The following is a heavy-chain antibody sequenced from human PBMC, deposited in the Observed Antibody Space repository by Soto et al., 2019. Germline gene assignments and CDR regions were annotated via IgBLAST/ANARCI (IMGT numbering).Heavy chain of an antibody. J-gene: IGHJ4*02. D-gene: IGHD2-21*01. CDR2: IYSGGTT. CDR3: ATGVARYSLLDY. CDR1: GFTVSSNY. V-gene: IGHV3-66*01. Sequence: EVQLVESGGGLVQPGGSLRLSCAASGFTVSSNYMSWVRQAPGKGLEWVSIIYSGGTTYYADSVKGRFTISRDDSKNTLYLQMNSLRAKDTAVYYCATGVARYSLLDYWGQGTLVTVSS.